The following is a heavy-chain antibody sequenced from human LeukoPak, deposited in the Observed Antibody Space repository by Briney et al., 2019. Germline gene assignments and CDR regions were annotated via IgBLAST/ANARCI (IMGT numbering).Heavy chain of an antibody. V-gene: IGHV1-46*01. Sequence: GASVKVSCKASGYTFTDYYMHWVRQAPGQGLEWMGIINPSGGSTSYAQKFQGRVTMTRDMSTSTVYMELSSLRSEDTAVYYCARAPYDFWSGYYLSIFDHYYYYMDVWGKGTTVTVSS. CDR3: ARAPYDFWSGYYLSIFDHYYYYMDV. D-gene: IGHD3-3*01. J-gene: IGHJ6*03. CDR2: INPSGGST. CDR1: GYTFTDYY.